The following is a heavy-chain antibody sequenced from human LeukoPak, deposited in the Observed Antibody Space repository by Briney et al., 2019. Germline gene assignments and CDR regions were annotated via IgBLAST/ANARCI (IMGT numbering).Heavy chain of an antibody. V-gene: IGHV1-8*01. CDR2: MNPNSGNT. Sequence: ASVKVSCKASGYTFTSYDINWVRQATGQGLEWMGWMNPNSGNTGYAQKFQGRVTMTRNTSISTAYMELSSLRSEDTAVYYCARDDDSSSWYSGPYFDYWGQGTLVTVSS. CDR1: GYTFTSYD. J-gene: IGHJ4*02. D-gene: IGHD6-13*01. CDR3: ARDDDSSSWYSGPYFDY.